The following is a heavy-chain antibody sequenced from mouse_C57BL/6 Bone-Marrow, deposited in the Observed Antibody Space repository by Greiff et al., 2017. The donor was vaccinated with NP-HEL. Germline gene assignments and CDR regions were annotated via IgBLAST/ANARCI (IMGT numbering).Heavy chain of an antibody. CDR1: GYTFTSYG. CDR2: IYPRSGNT. D-gene: IGHD1-1*01. CDR3: ARSHYYGSRSWCAY. Sequence: QVHVKQSGAELARPGASVKLSCKASGYTFTSYGISWVKQRTGQGLEWIGEIYPRSGNTYYNEKFKGKATLTADKSSSTAYMELSSLTSEDSAVYFCARSHYYGSRSWCAYWGKGTLVTVS. V-gene: IGHV1-81*01. J-gene: IGHJ3*01.